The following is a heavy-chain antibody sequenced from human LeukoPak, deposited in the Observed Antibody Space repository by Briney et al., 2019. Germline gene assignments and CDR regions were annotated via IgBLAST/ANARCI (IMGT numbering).Heavy chain of an antibody. CDR1: GFTFSSYG. V-gene: IGHV3-33*01. CDR3: SRDQPGYYYGMDI. CDR2: IWYDGSNK. Sequence: GGSLRLSCAGSGFTFSSYGMHWVRQAPGKGLEWVAVIWYDGSNKYYADSVKHRFTISKDNSKNTMYLQMSSLRAEDTAIYNCSRDQPGYYYGMDIWGHGTTVTVSS. J-gene: IGHJ6*02.